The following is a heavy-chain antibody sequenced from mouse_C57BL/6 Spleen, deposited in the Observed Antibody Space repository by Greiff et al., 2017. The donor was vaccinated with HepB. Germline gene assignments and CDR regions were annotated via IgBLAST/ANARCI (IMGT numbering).Heavy chain of an antibody. CDR1: GYTFTSYW. CDR3: ASRDDYDGLYYYAMDY. J-gene: IGHJ4*01. CDR2: IHPNSGST. V-gene: IGHV1-64*01. D-gene: IGHD2-4*01. Sequence: QVQLKESGAELVKPGASVKLSCQASGYTFTSYWMHWVKQRPGQGLEWIGMIHPNSGSTNYNEKFKSKATLNVDKSSSTAYMQLSSLTSEDSAVYYSASRDDYDGLYYYAMDYWGQGTSVTVSS.